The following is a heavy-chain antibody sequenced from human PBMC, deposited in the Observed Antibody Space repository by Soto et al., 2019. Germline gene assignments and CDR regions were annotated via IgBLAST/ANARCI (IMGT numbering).Heavy chain of an antibody. V-gene: IGHV3-30*18. CDR3: AKHRGQGGFDY. J-gene: IGHJ4*02. Sequence: GESLKISCAASGFTFSSYGMHWVRQAPGKGLEWVAVISYDGSNKYYADSVKGRFTISRDNSKNTLYLQMNSLRAEDTAVYYCAKHRGQGGFDYWGQGTLVTVSS. D-gene: IGHD1-26*01. CDR2: ISYDGSNK. CDR1: GFTFSSYG.